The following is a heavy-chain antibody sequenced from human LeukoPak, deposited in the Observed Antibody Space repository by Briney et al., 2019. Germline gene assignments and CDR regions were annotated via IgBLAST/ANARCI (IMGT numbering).Heavy chain of an antibody. D-gene: IGHD3-10*01. Sequence: SETLSLTCAVSGGSISSSNWWSWVRQPPGKGLEWIGEIYHSGSTNYNPSLKSRVTISVDKSKNQFSLKLSSVTAADTAVYYCARDFDRTDYYGSGSYYAWGQGTLVTVSS. V-gene: IGHV4-4*02. J-gene: IGHJ4*02. CDR1: GGSISSSNW. CDR2: IYHSGST. CDR3: ARDFDRTDYYGSGSYYA.